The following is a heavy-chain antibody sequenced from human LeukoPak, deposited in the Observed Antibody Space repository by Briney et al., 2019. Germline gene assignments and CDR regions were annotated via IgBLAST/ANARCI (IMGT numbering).Heavy chain of an antibody. CDR1: GFTFSDYY. D-gene: IGHD3-10*01. J-gene: IGHJ4*02. Sequence: GGSLRLFCAASGFTFSDYYMSWIRQAPGKGLEWVSYISSSGSTKHYADSVKGRFTISRDNAKNSLYLQMNSLRAEDTAVYYCAPKLYYFDHWGQGTLVTVSS. CDR2: ISSSGSTK. CDR3: APKLYYFDH. V-gene: IGHV3-11*01.